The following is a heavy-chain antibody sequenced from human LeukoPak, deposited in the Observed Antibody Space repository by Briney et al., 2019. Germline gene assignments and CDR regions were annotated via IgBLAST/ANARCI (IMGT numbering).Heavy chain of an antibody. D-gene: IGHD3-9*01. CDR1: GFTFSSYR. J-gene: IGHJ6*02. CDR3: ARDRGLYYDILTGYYISYYGMDV. CDR2: ISSSSSYI. V-gene: IGHV3-21*01. Sequence: PGGSLRLSCAATGFTFSSYRMNWVRQAPGKGLEWVSSISSSSSYIYYADSVKGRFTISRDNAKNSLYLQMNSLRAEDTAVYYCARDRGLYYDILTGYYISYYGMDVWGQGTTVTVSS.